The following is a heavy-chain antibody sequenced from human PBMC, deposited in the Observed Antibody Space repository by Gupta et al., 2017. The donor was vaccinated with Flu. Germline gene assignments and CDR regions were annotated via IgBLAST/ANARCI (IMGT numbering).Heavy chain of an antibody. V-gene: IGHV3-64*01. CDR2: ISSNEGTT. CDR1: YP. D-gene: IGHD2-2*01. Sequence: YPMNWVLQAPGKGLEYVSAISSNEGTTYYANSVKGRFTISRDNSKNTLFLQLGSLRAEDMAVYYCARESGALGYCSSTSCLGHFDYWGQGTLVTVSS. J-gene: IGHJ4*02. CDR3: ARESGALGYCSSTSCLGHFDY.